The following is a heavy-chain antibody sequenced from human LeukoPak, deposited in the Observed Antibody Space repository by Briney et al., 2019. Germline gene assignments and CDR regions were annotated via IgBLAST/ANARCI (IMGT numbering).Heavy chain of an antibody. D-gene: IGHD1-7*01. CDR1: GFTFSTYW. V-gene: IGHV3-7*01. CDR2: IKQDGSEK. CDR3: ASPMGTTPWDAFDI. J-gene: IGHJ3*02. Sequence: GGSLRLSCAASGFTFSTYWMNWVRQAPGKGLEWVANIKQDGSEKYYVDSVKGRFTISRDNAKNSLYLQMNSLRAEDTAMYYCASPMGTTPWDAFDIWGQGTRVTVSP.